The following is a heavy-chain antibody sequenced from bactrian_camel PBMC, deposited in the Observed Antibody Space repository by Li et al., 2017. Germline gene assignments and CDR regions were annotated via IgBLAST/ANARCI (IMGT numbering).Heavy chain of an antibody. Sequence: VESGGGSVQAGGSLRLSCAGTGIHLSSAFCVGWFRQVPGKEREGVASLASDGSSIYANSLKGRFSISKDNARNWLDLQMDSLEPGDTARYYCAADRRRHGPPSLRPGDYSVWGQGTQVTVS. J-gene: IGHJ4*01. V-gene: IGHV3S53*01. D-gene: IGHD2*01. CDR1: GIHLSSAFC. CDR2: LASDGSS. CDR3: AADRRRHGPPSLRPGDYSV.